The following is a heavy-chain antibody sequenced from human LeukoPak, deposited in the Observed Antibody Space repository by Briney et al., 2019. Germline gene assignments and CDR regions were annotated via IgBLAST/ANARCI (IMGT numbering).Heavy chain of an antibody. CDR3: ARARDGHINNWFDP. D-gene: IGHD5-24*01. J-gene: IGHJ5*02. CDR2: IYYSGST. Sequence: SQTLSLTCTVSGGSINSYYWSWIRQHPGNGLEWIGYIYYSGSTNYNPFLKSRVTISVDTSKNQFSLKMSSVTAADTAVYYCARARDGHINNWFDPWGQGTLVTVSS. CDR1: GGSINSYY. V-gene: IGHV4-59*01.